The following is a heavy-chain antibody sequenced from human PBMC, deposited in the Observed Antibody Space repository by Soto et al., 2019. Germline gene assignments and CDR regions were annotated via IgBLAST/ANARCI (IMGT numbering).Heavy chain of an antibody. J-gene: IGHJ6*02. CDR2: ISGYNGNT. V-gene: IGHV1-18*01. Sequence: QVQLVQSGAEVKKPGASVKVSCKASDYTFTSYGISWWRQAPGQGLEWMGGISGYNGNTTYAQKLQGRVTMTTDTSTSTSDMQLRSLRSDDTAVYYWGSYYYGSGSYYSYYGMDVWGQGTTVTVSS. CDR1: DYTFTSYG. CDR3: GSYYYGSGSYYSYYGMDV. D-gene: IGHD3-10*01.